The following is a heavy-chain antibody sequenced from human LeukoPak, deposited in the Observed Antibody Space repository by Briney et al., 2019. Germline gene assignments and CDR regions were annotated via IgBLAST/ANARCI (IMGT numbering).Heavy chain of an antibody. CDR1: GFTFSNCN. Sequence: GGSLRLSCAASGFTFSNCNMNWVRHAPGKGLEWVSSISPSSSSIYYADSVKGRFTISRDNAKNPLYLQMNSLRAEDTAVYYCARPRIGSSSTSCYIYWGQGTLVTVSS. J-gene: IGHJ4*02. CDR2: ISPSSSSI. D-gene: IGHD2-2*02. V-gene: IGHV3-21*01. CDR3: ARPRIGSSSTSCYIY.